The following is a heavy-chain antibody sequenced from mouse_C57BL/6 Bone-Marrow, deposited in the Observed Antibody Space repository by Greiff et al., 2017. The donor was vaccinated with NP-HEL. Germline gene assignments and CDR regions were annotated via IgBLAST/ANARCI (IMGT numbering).Heavy chain of an antibody. Sequence: QVQLKESGAELVRPGASVTLSCKASGYTFTDYEMHWVKQTPVHGLEWIGAIDPETGGTAYNQKFKGKAILTADKSSSTAYMELRSLTSEDSAVDYCTRWGWDEDFDYWGQGTTLTVSS. V-gene: IGHV1-15*01. CDR3: TRWGWDEDFDY. CDR1: GYTFTDYE. CDR2: IDPETGGT. D-gene: IGHD4-1*01. J-gene: IGHJ2*01.